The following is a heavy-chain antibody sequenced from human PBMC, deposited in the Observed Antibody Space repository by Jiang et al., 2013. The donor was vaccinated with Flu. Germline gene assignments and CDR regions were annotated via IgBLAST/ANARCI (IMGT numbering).Heavy chain of an antibody. Sequence: SSVKVSCKASGGTFSGNAINWVRQAPGQGLEWMGGIIPVFDTTNYAQKFQGRVTITADKSTSTAYMELSSLTSEDTAVYYCARGYSSGWYGDYDYYYGMDVWGQGTTVTVSS. V-gene: IGHV1-69*06. D-gene: IGHD6-19*01. CDR2: IIPVFDTT. CDR3: ARGYSSGWYGDYDYYYGMDV. J-gene: IGHJ6*02. CDR1: GGTFSGNA.